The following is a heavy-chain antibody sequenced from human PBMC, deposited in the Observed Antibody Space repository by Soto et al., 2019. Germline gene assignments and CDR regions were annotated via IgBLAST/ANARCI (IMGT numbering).Heavy chain of an antibody. J-gene: IGHJ3*02. CDR2: INHSGST. D-gene: IGHD1-26*01. Sequence: SETLSLTCAVYGGSFSGYYWSWIRQPPGKGLEWIGEINHSGSTNYNPSLKSRVTISVDTSKNQFSLKLSSVTAADTAVYYCARDSGSTYAFDIWGQGTMVTVSS. CDR1: GGSFSGYY. CDR3: ARDSGSTYAFDI. V-gene: IGHV4-34*01.